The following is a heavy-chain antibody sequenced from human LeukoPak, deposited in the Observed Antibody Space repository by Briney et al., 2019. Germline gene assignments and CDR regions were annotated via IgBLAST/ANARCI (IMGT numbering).Heavy chain of an antibody. CDR2: ISGSGGST. D-gene: IGHD5-12*01. V-gene: IGHV3-23*01. CDR1: GFTFSSYA. CDR3: AKGIQWLQKYFDY. J-gene: IGHJ4*02. Sequence: PGGSLRLSCAASGFTFSSYAMSWVRQAPGKGPEWVSAISGSGGSTYYADSVKGRFTISRDNSKNTLYLQMNSLRAEDTAVYYCAKGIQWLQKYFDYWGQGTLVTVSS.